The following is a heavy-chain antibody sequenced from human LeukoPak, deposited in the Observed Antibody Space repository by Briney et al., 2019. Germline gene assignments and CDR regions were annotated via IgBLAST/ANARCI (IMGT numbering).Heavy chain of an antibody. J-gene: IGHJ4*02. Sequence: SQTLSLTCTVSGYSISSGYYWGWIRQPPGKGLEWIGSIFRSGSTHYHPSLKSRVTISVDTSKNQFSLKLSSVTAADTAVYYCARHAYCSGGSCPDFWGQGTLVTVSS. V-gene: IGHV4-38-2*02. D-gene: IGHD2-15*01. CDR1: GYSISSGYY. CDR2: IFRSGST. CDR3: ARHAYCSGGSCPDF.